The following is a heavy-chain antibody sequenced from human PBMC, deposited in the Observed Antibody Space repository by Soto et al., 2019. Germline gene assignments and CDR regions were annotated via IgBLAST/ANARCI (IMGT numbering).Heavy chain of an antibody. CDR2: IYHSGST. D-gene: IGHD3-10*01. CDR3: ARDGVVRGVFDY. V-gene: IGHV4-30-2*01. J-gene: IGHJ4*02. CDR1: GGSISSGGYS. Sequence: QLQLQESGSGLVKPSQTLSLTCAVSGGSISSGGYSWSWIRQPPGKGLEWIGYIYHSGSTYYNPSLKGRVTLAVDRSKNQFSLKLSSVTAADTAVYYCARDGVVRGVFDYWGQGTLVTVSS.